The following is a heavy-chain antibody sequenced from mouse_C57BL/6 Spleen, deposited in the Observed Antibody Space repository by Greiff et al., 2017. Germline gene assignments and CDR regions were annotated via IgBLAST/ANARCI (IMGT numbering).Heavy chain of an antibody. J-gene: IGHJ2*01. CDR2: INPNNGGT. CDR3: ARGVPYFDY. Sequence: EVKVVESGPELVKPGASVKMSCKASGYTFTDYNMHWVKQSHGKSLEWIGYINPNNGGTSYNQKFKGKATLTVNKSSSTAYMELRSLTSEESAVYYCARGVPYFDYWGQGTTLTVSS. CDR1: GYTFTDYN. V-gene: IGHV1-22*01. D-gene: IGHD2-14*01.